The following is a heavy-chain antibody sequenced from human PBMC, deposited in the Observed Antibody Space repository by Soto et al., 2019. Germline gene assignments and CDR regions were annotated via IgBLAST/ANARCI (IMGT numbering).Heavy chain of an antibody. D-gene: IGHD3-16*01. CDR1: GFTFSGYS. CDR3: ARPYDTTWGCY. Sequence: QVHLVESGGGVVQPGRSLRLSCAASGFTFSGYSMHWVRQAPGKGLEWVATISYDGNSKYYADAVKGRLTISRDNSKNSLYLQMNSLRTEDTAVYYCARPYDTTWGCYWGQGTLVTVSS. J-gene: IGHJ4*02. CDR2: ISYDGNSK. V-gene: IGHV3-30-3*01.